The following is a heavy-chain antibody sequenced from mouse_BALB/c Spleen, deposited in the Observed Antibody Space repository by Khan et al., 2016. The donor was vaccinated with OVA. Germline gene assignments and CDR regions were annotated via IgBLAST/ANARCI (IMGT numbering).Heavy chain of an antibody. CDR1: GFSLTNYG. V-gene: IGHV2-6-1*01. Sequence: QVQLKQSGPGLVAPSQSLSITCTISGFSLTNYGVHWVRLPPGKGLEWLVVIWGDGSTTYNSALKSRLSISKDNSKSQVFLKMNSLQTDDTAMYYCARQPYYHYYVMDYWGQGTSVTVSS. J-gene: IGHJ4*01. CDR2: IWGDGST. D-gene: IGHD2-10*01. CDR3: ARQPYYHYYVMDY.